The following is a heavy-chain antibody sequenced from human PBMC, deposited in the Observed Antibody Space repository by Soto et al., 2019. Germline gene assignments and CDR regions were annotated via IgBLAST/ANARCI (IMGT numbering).Heavy chain of an antibody. V-gene: IGHV4-39*01. J-gene: IGHJ5*02. CDR1: GGSISSSSYY. CDR2: IYYSGST. CDR3: ATLPPRIVVSLLPIPT. Sequence: ASETLSLTCTVSGGSISSSSYYWGWIRQPPGKGLEWIGSIYYSGSTYYNPSLKSRVTISVDTSKNQFSLKLSSVTAADTAVYYCATLPPRIVVSLLPIPTWGQGILVTVSS. D-gene: IGHD2-21*01.